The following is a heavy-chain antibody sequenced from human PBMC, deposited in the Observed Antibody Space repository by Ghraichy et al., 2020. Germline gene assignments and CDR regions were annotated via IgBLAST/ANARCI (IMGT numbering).Heavy chain of an antibody. Sequence: GGSLRLSCAASGFTFSSYAMSWVRQAPGKGLEWVSAISGSGGSTYYADSVKGRFTISRDNSKNTLYLQMNSLRAEDTAVYYCAKGPGYSLYDSSGWMYYFDYWGQGTLVTVSS. CDR1: GFTFSSYA. J-gene: IGHJ4*02. V-gene: IGHV3-23*01. CDR3: AKGPGYSLYDSSGWMYYFDY. CDR2: ISGSGGST. D-gene: IGHD3-22*01.